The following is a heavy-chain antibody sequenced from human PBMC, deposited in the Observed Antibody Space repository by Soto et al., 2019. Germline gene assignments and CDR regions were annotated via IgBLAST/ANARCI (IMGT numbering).Heavy chain of an antibody. CDR2: IYYSGST. J-gene: IGHJ2*01. Sequence: QLQLQESGPGLVKPSETLSLTCTVSGGSISSSSYYWGWIRQPPGKGLEWIGSIYYSGSTYYNPSLKSRVTISVDTSKNQFSLKLSSVTAADTAVYYCARHLGPELGAPRYFDLWGRGTLVTVSS. CDR1: GGSISSSSYY. D-gene: IGHD1-26*01. CDR3: ARHLGPELGAPRYFDL. V-gene: IGHV4-39*01.